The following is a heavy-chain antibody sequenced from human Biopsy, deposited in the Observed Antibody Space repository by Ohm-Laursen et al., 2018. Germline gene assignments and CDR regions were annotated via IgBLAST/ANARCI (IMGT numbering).Heavy chain of an antibody. J-gene: IGHJ6*02. V-gene: IGHV1-24*01. CDR1: GYSLSQLA. CDR2: YDPEDDKK. D-gene: IGHD4-17*01. Sequence: ASVKVSCKLSGYSLSQLAIHWVRQAPGKGLEWVGGYDPEDDKKVYGQSLQGRVTMSEDTSADTAYMVLSRLKSEDTAVYYCATVRWRGDYYSAMDVWGQGTTVTVSS. CDR3: ATVRWRGDYYSAMDV.